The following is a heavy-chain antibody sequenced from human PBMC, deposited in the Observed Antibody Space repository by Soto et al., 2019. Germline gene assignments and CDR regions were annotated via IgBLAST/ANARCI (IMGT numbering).Heavy chain of an antibody. Sequence: QVQLQESGPGLVKPSQTLSLTCTVSGGSISSGDYYWSWIRQHPGKGLEWIGYIYYSGSTYYNPSAKGVVTVSVDTSKNQFPLKLSPGTAAATAVYSCARWWSGSRQGFDPWGQGTLVTVSS. CDR2: IYYSGST. J-gene: IGHJ5*02. CDR1: GGSISSGDYY. CDR3: ARWWSGSRQGFDP. D-gene: IGHD3-3*01. V-gene: IGHV4-31*01.